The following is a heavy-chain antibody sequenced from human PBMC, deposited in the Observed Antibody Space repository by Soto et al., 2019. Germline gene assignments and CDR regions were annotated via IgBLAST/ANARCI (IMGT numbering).Heavy chain of an antibody. J-gene: IGHJ6*02. CDR1: GYSFTSYW. Sequence: LGESLKISCKGSGYSFTSYWIGWVRQMPGKGLEWMGIIYPGDSDTRYSPSFQRQVTISADKSISTAYLQWSSLKASDTAMYYCASQVQSKLFSYYYHGMDFWGQGNTVT. CDR2: IYPGDSDT. V-gene: IGHV5-51*01. D-gene: IGHD4-4*01. CDR3: ASQVQSKLFSYYYHGMDF.